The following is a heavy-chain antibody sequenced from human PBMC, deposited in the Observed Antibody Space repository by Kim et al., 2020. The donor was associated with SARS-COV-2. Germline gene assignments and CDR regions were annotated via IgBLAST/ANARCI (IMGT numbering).Heavy chain of an antibody. CDR2: IYHSGST. CDR3: ARDRRIAAAGTLLYYYYYGMDV. J-gene: IGHJ6*02. CDR1: GGSISSSNW. Sequence: SETLSLTCAVSGGSISSSNWWSWVRQPPGKGLEWIGEIYHSGSTNYNPSLKSRVTISVDKSKNQFSLKLSSVTAADTAVYYCARDRRIAAAGTLLYYYYYGMDVWGQGTTVTVSS. V-gene: IGHV4-4*02. D-gene: IGHD6-13*01.